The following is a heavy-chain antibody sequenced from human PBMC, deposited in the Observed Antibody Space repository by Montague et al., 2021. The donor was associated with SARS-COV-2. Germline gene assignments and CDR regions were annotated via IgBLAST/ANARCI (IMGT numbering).Heavy chain of an antibody. J-gene: IGHJ3*02. CDR2: IDYRGST. Sequence: TLSLTCTVSGASISSGGYDWSWIRQHPGKGLEWIGYIDYRGSTYYNSSLKSRVTISVDTSKNQFSLKLSSVTAADTAVYYCARARITMIVAVNAFDIWGQGAMVTVSS. CDR3: ARARITMIVAVNAFDI. D-gene: IGHD3-22*01. V-gene: IGHV4-31*03. CDR1: GASISSGGYD.